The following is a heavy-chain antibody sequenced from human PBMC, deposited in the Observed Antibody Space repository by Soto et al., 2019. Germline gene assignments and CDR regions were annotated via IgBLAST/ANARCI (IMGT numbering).Heavy chain of an antibody. V-gene: IGHV1-69*13. D-gene: IGHD5-18*01. J-gene: IGHJ4*02. CDR1: GYTFTGQY. Sequence: ASVKVSCKASGYTFTGQYMHWVRQAPGQGPEWMGGFIAMLGTPTYAKKVQGRATISADESLTSSYLELRSLRSEDTGVYFCARGAMANFDYWGQGTVVTVSS. CDR2: FIAMLGTP. CDR3: ARGAMANFDY.